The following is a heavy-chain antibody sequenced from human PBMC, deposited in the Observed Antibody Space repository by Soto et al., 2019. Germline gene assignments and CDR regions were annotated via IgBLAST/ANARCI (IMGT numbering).Heavy chain of an antibody. Sequence: PGGSLRLSCAASGFTFSSYGMHWVRQAPGKGLEWVAVIWYDGSNKYYADYVKGRFTISRDNSKNTLYLQMNSLRAEDTAVYYCARDLGGYSGYGAFDYWGQGTLVTVSS. CDR1: GFTFSSYG. D-gene: IGHD5-12*01. J-gene: IGHJ4*02. V-gene: IGHV3-33*01. CDR2: IWYDGSNK. CDR3: ARDLGGYSGYGAFDY.